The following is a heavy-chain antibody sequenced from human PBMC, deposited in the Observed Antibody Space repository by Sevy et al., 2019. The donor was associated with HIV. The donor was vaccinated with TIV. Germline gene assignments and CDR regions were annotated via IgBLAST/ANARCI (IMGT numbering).Heavy chain of an antibody. D-gene: IGHD6-13*01. CDR2: ISNDGSDK. Sequence: GGSLRLSCVASGFTFSRVGMHWVRQAPGKGLEWVAIISNDGSDKQYADSVKGRFTISRENSKDTLYLQMNSLRLEETAVYYCANSRGRYEGSSWLYYYYLMDVWGQGATVTVSS. J-gene: IGHJ6*02. CDR3: ANSRGRYEGSSWLYYYYLMDV. CDR1: GFTFSRVG. V-gene: IGHV3-30*18.